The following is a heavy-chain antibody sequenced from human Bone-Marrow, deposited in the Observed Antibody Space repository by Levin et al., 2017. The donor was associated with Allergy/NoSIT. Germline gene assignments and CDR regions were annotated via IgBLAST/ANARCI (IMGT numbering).Heavy chain of an antibody. J-gene: IGHJ6*03. CDR3: AKCKPTVTSFYYYYYYMDV. Sequence: GESLKISCAASGFTFSSYAMSWVRQAPGKGLEWVSAISGSGGSTYYADSVKGRFTISRDNSKNTLYLQMNSLRAEDTAVYYCAKCKPTVTSFYYYYYYMDVWGKGTTVTVSS. CDR1: GFTFSSYA. D-gene: IGHD4-17*01. CDR2: ISGSGGST. V-gene: IGHV3-23*01.